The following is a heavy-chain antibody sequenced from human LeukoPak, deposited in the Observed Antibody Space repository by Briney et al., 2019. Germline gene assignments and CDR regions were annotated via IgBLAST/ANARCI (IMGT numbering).Heavy chain of an antibody. Sequence: ASVKVSCKASGYTFTSYGISWVRQAPGQGLEWMGWISAYNGNTNYAQKLQGRVTMTTDTSTSTAYMELRSLRSDDTAVYYCATYTGWRWLQFGSDAFDIWGQGTMVTVSS. CDR2: ISAYNGNT. J-gene: IGHJ3*02. D-gene: IGHD5-24*01. CDR3: ATYTGWRWLQFGSDAFDI. V-gene: IGHV1-18*01. CDR1: GYTFTSYG.